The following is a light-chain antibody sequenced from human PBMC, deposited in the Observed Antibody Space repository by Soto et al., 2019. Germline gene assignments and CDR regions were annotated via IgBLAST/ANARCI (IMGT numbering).Light chain of an antibody. Sequence: EIVFTQSPGTLSLSPGERATLSCRASQSISSNYVAWYQQKPGQTPRLLIYGASSRATGIPDSFSGSGSGTDFTLTISXLEPEDFAVYYCQQYGSSPLTFGGGTKVDI. CDR1: QSISSNY. J-gene: IGKJ4*01. CDR3: QQYGSSPLT. V-gene: IGKV3-20*01. CDR2: GAS.